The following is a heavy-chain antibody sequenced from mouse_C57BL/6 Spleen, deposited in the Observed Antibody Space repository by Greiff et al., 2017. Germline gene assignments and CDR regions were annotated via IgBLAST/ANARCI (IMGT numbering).Heavy chain of an antibody. V-gene: IGHV1-19*01. D-gene: IGHD2-4*01. CDR1: GYTFTDYY. Sequence: VQLKQSGPVLVKPGASVKMSCKASGYTFTDYYMNWVKQSHGKSLEWIGVINPYNGGTSYNQKFKGKATLTVDKSSSTAYMELNSLTSEDSAVYYCARSDYDYDTGYFDVWGTGTTVTVSS. CDR2: INPYNGGT. J-gene: IGHJ1*03. CDR3: ARSDYDYDTGYFDV.